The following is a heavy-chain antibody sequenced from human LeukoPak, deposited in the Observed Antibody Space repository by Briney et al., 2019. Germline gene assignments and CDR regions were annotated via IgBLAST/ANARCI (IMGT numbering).Heavy chain of an antibody. J-gene: IGHJ3*02. Sequence: GGSLRLSCAASGFTFSSYSMNWVRQAPGKGLEWVSSISSSSSYIYYADSVKGRFTISRDNAKSSLYLQMNSLRAEDTAVYYCASDSPAKDAFDIWGQGTMVTVSS. CDR2: ISSSSSYI. CDR3: ASDSPAKDAFDI. V-gene: IGHV3-21*01. CDR1: GFTFSSYS.